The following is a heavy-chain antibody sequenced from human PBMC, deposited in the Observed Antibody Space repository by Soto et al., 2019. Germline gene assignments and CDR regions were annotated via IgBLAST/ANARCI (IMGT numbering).Heavy chain of an antibody. V-gene: IGHV1-8*01. D-gene: IGHD3-3*01. CDR2: MNPNSGNT. Sequence: ASVKVSCKASGYTFTSYDINWLRQATGQGLEWMGWMNPNSGNTGYAQKFQGRVTMTRNTSISTAYMELSSLRSEDTAVYYCARGWYYDFWSGYYTRLGGFYGMDVWGQGTTVTVSS. CDR3: ARGWYYDFWSGYYTRLGGFYGMDV. CDR1: GYTFTSYD. J-gene: IGHJ6*02.